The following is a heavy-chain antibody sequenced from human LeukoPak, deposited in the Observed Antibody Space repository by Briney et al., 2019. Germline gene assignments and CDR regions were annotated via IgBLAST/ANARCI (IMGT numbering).Heavy chain of an antibody. D-gene: IGHD1-26*01. CDR3: ARVHSRRNSRPRGNYYYMDV. V-gene: IGHV1-8*01. CDR1: GYTFTSYD. CDR2: MNPNSGNT. Sequence: GASVKVSCKASGYTFTSYDINWVRQATGQGLEWMGWMNPNSGNTGYAQKFQGRVTMTRNTSISTAYMELSSLRSEDTAVYYCARVHSRRNSRPRGNYYYMDVWGKGTTVTVSS. J-gene: IGHJ6*03.